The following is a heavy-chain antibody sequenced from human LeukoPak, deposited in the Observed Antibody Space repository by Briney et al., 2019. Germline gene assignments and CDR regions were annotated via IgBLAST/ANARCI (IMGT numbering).Heavy chain of an antibody. Sequence: ASVKVSCKTSGYTFTAYYMHWVRQAPGQGLEWMGWMNPHSGGTDYAQKFQGRVTMTRDTSISTAYMELRSLRSDDTAVYYCARHRFLEPFDPWGQGTLVTVSS. V-gene: IGHV1-2*02. CDR2: MNPHSGGT. CDR1: GYTFTAYY. D-gene: IGHD3-3*01. J-gene: IGHJ5*02. CDR3: ARHRFLEPFDP.